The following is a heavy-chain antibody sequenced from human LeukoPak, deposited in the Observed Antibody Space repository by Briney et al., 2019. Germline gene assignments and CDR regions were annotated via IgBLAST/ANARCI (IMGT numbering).Heavy chain of an antibody. D-gene: IGHD2-2*01. CDR3: ARDGVGYCSSTSCYLGY. J-gene: IGHJ4*02. CDR1: GYTFTSYG. V-gene: IGHV1-18*01. Sequence: GASVKVSCKASGYTFTSYGISWVRQAPGHGLEWMGWISAYNGNTNYAQKLQGRVTMTTDTSTSTAYMELRSLRSDETAVYYCARDGVGYCSSTSCYLGYWGQGTLVTVSS. CDR2: ISAYNGNT.